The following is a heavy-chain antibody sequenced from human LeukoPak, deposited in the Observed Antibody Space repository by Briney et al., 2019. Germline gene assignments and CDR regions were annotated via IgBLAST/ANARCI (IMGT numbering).Heavy chain of an antibody. CDR2: INPNSGGT. V-gene: IGHV1-2*06. J-gene: IGHJ4*02. Sequence: ASVKVSCKASGYTFTGYYMYWVGQAPGQGLEWMGRINPNSGGTNYAQKFQGRVTMTRDTSTSTAYMELSRLTSDDTAVYYCARGSGGWYKFDYWGRGTLVTVSS. CDR3: ARGSGGWYKFDY. D-gene: IGHD6-19*01. CDR1: GYTFTGYY.